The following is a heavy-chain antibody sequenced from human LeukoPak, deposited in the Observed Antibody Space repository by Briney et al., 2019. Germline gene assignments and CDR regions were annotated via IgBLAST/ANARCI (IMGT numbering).Heavy chain of an antibody. V-gene: IGHV4-59*01. J-gene: IGHJ4*02. CDR2: IYYSGST. CDR3: ASTPRSGWYFDY. D-gene: IGHD6-19*01. CDR1: GGSISSYY. Sequence: SETLSLTCTVSGGSISSYYWSWIRQPPGKGLEWIGYIYYSGSTNYNPSLKSRVTISVDTSKNQFSLKLSSVTAADTAVYYCASTPRSGWYFDYWGQGTLVTVSS.